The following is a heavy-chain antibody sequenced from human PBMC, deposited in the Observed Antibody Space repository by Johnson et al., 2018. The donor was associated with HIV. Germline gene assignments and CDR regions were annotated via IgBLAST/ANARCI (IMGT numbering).Heavy chain of an antibody. CDR3: AGSKDCSGGSCPDAFDI. J-gene: IGHJ3*02. D-gene: IGHD2-15*01. Sequence: VQLVESGGGLIQPGGSLRLSCAASGFTVSSNYMSWVRQAPGKGLEWVSVIGTAGDTYYPGSVKGRFTISRENAKNTLYLQMNSLRVEDTAVYYCAGSKDCSGGSCPDAFDIWGQGTMVIVSS. CDR2: IGTAGDT. CDR1: GFTVSSNY. V-gene: IGHV3-53*01.